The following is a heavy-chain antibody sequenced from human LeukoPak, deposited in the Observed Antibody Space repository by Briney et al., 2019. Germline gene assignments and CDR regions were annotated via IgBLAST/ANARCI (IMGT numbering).Heavy chain of an antibody. J-gene: IGHJ4*02. CDR3: TRRWGSGETGTATGSRDY. D-gene: IGHD3-16*01. V-gene: IGHV3-73*01. CDR2: IRSKANSYAT. Sequence: GGSLRLSCAASGFTFSGSAMPWVRQASGKGLEWVGRIRSKANSYATAYAASVKGRFTISRDDSKNTAYLQMNSLKTEDTAVYYCTRRWGSGETGTATGSRDYWGQGTLVTVSS. CDR1: GFTFSGSA.